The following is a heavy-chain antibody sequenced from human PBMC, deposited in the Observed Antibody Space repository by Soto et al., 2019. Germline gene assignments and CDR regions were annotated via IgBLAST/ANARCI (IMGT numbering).Heavy chain of an antibody. CDR1: GGSITSTIDY. D-gene: IGHD3-22*01. J-gene: IGHJ4*02. Sequence: SETLSLTCSVSGGSITSTIDYWGWIRQSPGKGLEWIGNIYYDGSTFYNPSLKSRVTISVDTSKRQFSLRVSSVTAADTAVYYCARGYYESSDYFVGSPIFDYWGQGSLVTVSS. CDR3: ARGYYESSDYFVGSPIFDY. V-gene: IGHV4-39*01. CDR2: IYYDGST.